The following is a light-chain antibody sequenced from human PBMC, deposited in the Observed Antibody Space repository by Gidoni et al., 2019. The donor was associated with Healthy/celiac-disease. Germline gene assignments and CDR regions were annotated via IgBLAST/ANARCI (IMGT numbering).Light chain of an antibody. CDR2: DAS. Sequence: EIVLTQSPATLSLSPGERATLSCRASQSVRNYLAWYQQKRGQSPRLLIHDASSRATGIPARFSGSGSGTDFTLTISSFEPEDFATYYCQQRSDWPLTFGGGTKVEIK. J-gene: IGKJ4*01. CDR1: QSVRNY. V-gene: IGKV3-11*01. CDR3: QQRSDWPLT.